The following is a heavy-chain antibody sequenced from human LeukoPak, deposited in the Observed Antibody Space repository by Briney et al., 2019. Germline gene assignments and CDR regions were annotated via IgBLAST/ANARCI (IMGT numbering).Heavy chain of an antibody. J-gene: IGHJ3*02. D-gene: IGHD6-13*01. V-gene: IGHV1-18*01. Sequence: ASVKVSCKASGGTFSSYAISWVRQAPGQGLEWMGRISAYNGNTNYAQKLQGRVTMTTDTSTSTAYMELRSLRSDDTAVYYCARDLWSSSWYYAFDIWGQGTMVTVSS. CDR2: ISAYNGNT. CDR3: ARDLWSSSWYYAFDI. CDR1: GGTFSSYA.